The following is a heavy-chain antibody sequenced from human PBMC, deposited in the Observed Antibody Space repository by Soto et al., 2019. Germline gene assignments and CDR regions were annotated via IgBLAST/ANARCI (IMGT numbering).Heavy chain of an antibody. CDR1: GGNESRNSAA. J-gene: IGHJ6*04. Sequence: SSGGNESRNSAAWYSIRQSPSRGLEWLGRAYYRSQWYYDSAVSVRSRITVIPDTSKNQFSLQLKSVTPEDTAVYYCTKQKGDSRNYNGMDVWGKGTTVTVS. CDR3: TKQKGDSRNYNGMDV. V-gene: IGHV6-1*01. CDR2: AYYRSQWYY. D-gene: IGHD1-7*01.